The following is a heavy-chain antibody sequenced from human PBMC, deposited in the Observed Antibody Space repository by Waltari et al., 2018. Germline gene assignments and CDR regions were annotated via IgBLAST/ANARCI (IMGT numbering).Heavy chain of an antibody. Sequence: QLQLQESGPGLVKPSETLSLTCTVSGGSISSSSYYWGWIRQPPGKGLEWIGSIYYSGGTSYTPSLKSRGTISVDTSKNQFSLKLSSVTAADTAVYYCATQTGSDDYWGQGTLVTVSS. CDR1: GGSISSSSYY. CDR2: IYYSGGT. CDR3: ATQTGSDDY. D-gene: IGHD3-9*01. J-gene: IGHJ4*02. V-gene: IGHV4-39*01.